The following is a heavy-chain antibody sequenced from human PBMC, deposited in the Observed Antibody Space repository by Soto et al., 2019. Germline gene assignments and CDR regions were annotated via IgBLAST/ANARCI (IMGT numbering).Heavy chain of an antibody. Sequence: VKLVESGGGLVQPGGSLRLSCAASGFTFSSYWMNWVRKAPGKGLEWVANIKQDGSEKYYVDSVRGRFTISRDNAKNSLYLQMNSLRVEDTAVYYCARGYSSGWIDYWGQGTLVTVSS. CDR1: GFTFSSYW. V-gene: IGHV3-7*05. CDR3: ARGYSSGWIDY. CDR2: IKQDGSEK. J-gene: IGHJ4*02. D-gene: IGHD6-19*01.